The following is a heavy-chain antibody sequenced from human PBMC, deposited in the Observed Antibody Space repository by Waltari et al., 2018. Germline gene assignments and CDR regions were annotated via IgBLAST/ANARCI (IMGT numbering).Heavy chain of an antibody. CDR2: SYDGGTP. CDR3: ATHSANHDYHYYAMDV. V-gene: IGHV4-39*01. J-gene: IGHJ6*02. D-gene: IGHD2-15*01. CDR1: VGSIISTTYY. Sequence: QLQLQESGPGLVKPSETLSLTCIVSVGSIISTTYYWGWIRQPPGKGLEWIGRSYDGGTPNYNPSLKSLGTISGDTSKTRFSLKVSSVTAADTALYYCATHSANHDYHYYAMDVWGLGTTVTVSS.